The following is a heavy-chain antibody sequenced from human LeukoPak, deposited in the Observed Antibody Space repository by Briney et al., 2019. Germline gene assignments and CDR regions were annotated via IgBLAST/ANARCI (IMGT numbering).Heavy chain of an antibody. J-gene: IGHJ4*02. D-gene: IGHD3-9*01. CDR3: AKEKYDILTGYPGYFDY. V-gene: IGHV3-9*01. CDR2: ISWNSGSI. Sequence: GGSLRLSCAASGFTFDDYAMHWVRQAPGKGLEWVSGISWNSGSIGYADSVKGRFTISRDNAKNSLYLQMNSLRAEGTALYYCAKEKYDILTGYPGYFDYWGQGTLVTVSS. CDR1: GFTFDDYA.